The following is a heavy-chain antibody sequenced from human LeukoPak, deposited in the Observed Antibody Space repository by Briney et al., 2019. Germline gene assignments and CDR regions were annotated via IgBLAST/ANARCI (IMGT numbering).Heavy chain of an antibody. CDR3: ARFSWGCSTASCYLTN. CDR1: GGSLSGHY. D-gene: IGHD2-2*01. J-gene: IGHJ4*02. CDR2: IYYTGPT. V-gene: IGHV4-59*11. Sequence: SETLSLTCTVGGGSLSGHYWGWIRQPPGKGLELVGDIYYTGPTFYNASLNRRVPITLDTSRNQFSLRLTYVIAADTAVYYCARFSWGCSTASCYLTNWGQGALVTVSS.